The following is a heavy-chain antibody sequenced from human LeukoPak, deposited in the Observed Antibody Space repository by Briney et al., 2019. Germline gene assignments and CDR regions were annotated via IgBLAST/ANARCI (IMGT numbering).Heavy chain of an antibody. CDR2: LKQDGSEK. D-gene: IGHD6-13*01. V-gene: IGHV3-7*01. CDR3: ARDRTAAGLFDY. CDR1: GFTFSTYY. Sequence: GGSLRLSCVASGFTFSTYYMSWVRQAPGKGLEWVANLKQDGSEKNYVDSVEGRFTISRDNAKNSLYLQMNSLRAEDTAVYYCARDRTAAGLFDYWGQGTLVTVSS. J-gene: IGHJ4*02.